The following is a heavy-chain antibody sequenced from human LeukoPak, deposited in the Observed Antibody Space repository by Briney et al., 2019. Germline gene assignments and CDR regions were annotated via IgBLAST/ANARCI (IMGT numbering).Heavy chain of an antibody. D-gene: IGHD3/OR15-3a*01. CDR2: IDGSNYI. V-gene: IGHV3-21*01. CDR3: ARDEGLPAEFFQH. J-gene: IGHJ1*01. CDR1: GFAFSLYN. Sequence: GGSLRLSCAASGFAFSLYNMNWVRQAPGKGLEWVSCIDGSNYIYYADSVKGRFTVSRDNAKNLLYLQLNRLRAEDTAVYYCARDEGLPAEFFQHWGQGTLVTVSS.